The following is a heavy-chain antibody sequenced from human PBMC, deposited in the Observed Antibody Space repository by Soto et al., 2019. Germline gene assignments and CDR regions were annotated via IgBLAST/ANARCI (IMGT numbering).Heavy chain of an antibody. V-gene: IGHV3-15*01. Sequence: EVQLVESGGGLVKPGGSLRLSCAASGFTFTNAWMTWVRQAPGKGLEWVGRIKSKTDGGTTDYAAPVKGRFTISRDDSKRMVYLQMNNLKTGDTALYYCATDSTPFRGYPSMWTFREHWGQGILVTVSS. CDR2: IKSKTDGGTT. CDR1: GFTFTNAW. J-gene: IGHJ1*01. CDR3: ATDSTPFRGYPSMWTFREH. D-gene: IGHD2-15*01.